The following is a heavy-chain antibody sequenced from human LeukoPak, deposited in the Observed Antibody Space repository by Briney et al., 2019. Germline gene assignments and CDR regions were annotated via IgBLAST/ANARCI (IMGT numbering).Heavy chain of an antibody. J-gene: IGHJ4*02. CDR3: ARPSLPVY. CDR2: IRHDGSNQ. V-gene: IGHV3-30*04. Sequence: GLEWVAFIRHDGSNQSYADSVKGRFTISRDNSKNTLYLQMNSLRTEDTAMYYCARPSLPVYWGQGTLVTVSS.